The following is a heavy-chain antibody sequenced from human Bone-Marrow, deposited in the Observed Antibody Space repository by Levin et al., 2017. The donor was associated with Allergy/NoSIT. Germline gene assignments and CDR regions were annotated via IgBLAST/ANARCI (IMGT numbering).Heavy chain of an antibody. CDR1: GFTVSSNY. D-gene: IGHD1-1*01. CDR3: ARELEN. J-gene: IGHJ4*02. Sequence: GESLKISCAASGFTVSSNYMSWVRQAPGKGLEWVSVIYSCGSTYYADSVKGRFTISRDNSKNTLYLQMNSLRAEDTAVYYCARELENWGQGTLVTVSS. V-gene: IGHV3-66*03. CDR2: IYSCGST.